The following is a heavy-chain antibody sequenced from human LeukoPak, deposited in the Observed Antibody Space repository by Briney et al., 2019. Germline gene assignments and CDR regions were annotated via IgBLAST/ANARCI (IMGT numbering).Heavy chain of an antibody. D-gene: IGHD2-2*01. CDR1: GFTFSSYA. CDR2: ISYDGSNK. CDR3: AKVAMINFYYFDY. J-gene: IGHJ4*02. Sequence: GGSLRLSCAASGFTFSSYAMHWVRQAPGKGLEWVAVISYDGSNKYYADSVKGRFTISRDNSKNTLYLQMNSLRAEDTAVYYCAKVAMINFYYFDYWGQGTLVTVSS. V-gene: IGHV3-30-3*01.